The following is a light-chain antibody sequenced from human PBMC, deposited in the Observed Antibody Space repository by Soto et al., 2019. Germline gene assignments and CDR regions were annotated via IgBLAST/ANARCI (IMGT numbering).Light chain of an antibody. CDR3: QQYNSWPLT. Sequence: EIVLTQSPATLSVSPWERATLSCRASQSISSNLAWYQQKPGQVPRLLIHDASTRATGIPARFSGSGSGTEFTLTISSLQSEDFAVYHCQQYNSWPLTFGGGTKVDIK. CDR2: DAS. CDR1: QSISSN. V-gene: IGKV3D-15*01. J-gene: IGKJ4*01.